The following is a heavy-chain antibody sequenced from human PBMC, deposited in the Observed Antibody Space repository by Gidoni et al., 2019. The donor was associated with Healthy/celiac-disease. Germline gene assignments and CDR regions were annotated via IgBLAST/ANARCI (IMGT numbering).Heavy chain of an antibody. CDR1: GFPFSSYA. V-gene: IGHV3-30-3*01. CDR3: ARDGGSYYNPRN. D-gene: IGHD1-26*01. Sequence: QVQLVESGGGVVQPGRSLRLSCAASGFPFSSYAMHWVRQAPGKGLEWVAVISYDGSNKDYADSVKGRFTISRDKSKNTLYLQMNSLRAEDTAVYYCARDGGSYYNPRNWGQGTLVTVSS. CDR2: ISYDGSNK. J-gene: IGHJ4*02.